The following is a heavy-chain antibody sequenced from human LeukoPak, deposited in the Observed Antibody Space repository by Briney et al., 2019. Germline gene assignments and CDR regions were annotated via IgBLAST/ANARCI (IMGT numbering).Heavy chain of an antibody. CDR3: ARRTPDYYYYYMDV. Sequence: GGSLRLSCAASGFTFSSYAMSWVRQTPGKGLEWVSTISGSGGSTYYADSVKGRFTISRDNSKNTLYLQMNSLRAEDTAVYYCARRTPDYYYYYMDVWGKGTTVTVSS. J-gene: IGHJ6*03. CDR2: ISGSGGST. V-gene: IGHV3-23*01. CDR1: GFTFSSYA.